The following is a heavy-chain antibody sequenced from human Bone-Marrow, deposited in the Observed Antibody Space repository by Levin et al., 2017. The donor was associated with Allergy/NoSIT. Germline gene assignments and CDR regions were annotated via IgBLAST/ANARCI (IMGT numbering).Heavy chain of an antibody. CDR2: IDPSDSYT. J-gene: IGHJ3*02. CDR1: GYSFAAYW. D-gene: IGHD4-17*01. CDR3: ALTDGNYGLGALDI. Sequence: KVSCKASGYSFAAYWINWVRQKPGKGLEWMGRIDPSDSYTDYIRSFQGHVAISADRSITTAYLQWSSLKASDTAIYYCALTDGNYGLGALDIWGQGTMVTVSS. V-gene: IGHV5-10-1*01.